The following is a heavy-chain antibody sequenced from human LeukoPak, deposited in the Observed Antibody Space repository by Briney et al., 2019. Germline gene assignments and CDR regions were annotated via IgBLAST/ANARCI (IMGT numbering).Heavy chain of an antibody. V-gene: IGHV1-69*04. D-gene: IGHD3-9*01. J-gene: IGHJ5*02. Sequence: GASVKVSCKASGGTFSSYAISWVRQAPGQGLEWMGRIIPILGIANYAQKFQGRVTITADKSTSTAYMELSSLRSEDTAVYYCARGRYFDWSKGFDPWGQGTLVTVSS. CDR1: GGTFSSYA. CDR3: ARGRYFDWSKGFDP. CDR2: IIPILGIA.